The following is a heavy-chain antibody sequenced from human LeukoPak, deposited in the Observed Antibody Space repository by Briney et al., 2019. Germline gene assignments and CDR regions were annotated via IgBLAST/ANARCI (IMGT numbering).Heavy chain of an antibody. V-gene: IGHV1-69*13. CDR2: IIPIFGTA. Sequence: ASVKVSCKASGGTFSSYAISWVRQAPGQGLEWMGGIIPIFGTANYAQKFQGRVTITADESTSTAYMELSSLRSEDTAVYYCARDRLGVVVVAATPYYYYGMDVWGQGTTVTVSS. J-gene: IGHJ6*02. CDR1: GGTFSSYA. CDR3: ARDRLGVVVVAATPYYYYGMDV. D-gene: IGHD2-15*01.